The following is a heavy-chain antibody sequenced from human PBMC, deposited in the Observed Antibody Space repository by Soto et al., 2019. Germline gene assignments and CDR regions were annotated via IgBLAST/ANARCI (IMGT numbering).Heavy chain of an antibody. CDR3: ASPITMVRGVIMN. CDR1: GGTFSSYA. D-gene: IGHD3-10*01. Sequence: QVQLVQSGAEVKKPGSSVKVSCKASGGTFSSYAISWVRQAPGQGLEWMGGIIPIFGTANYAQKFQGRVTITAEESACTAYMELSSLRSEDTAVYYCASPITMVRGVIMNWGQGTLVTVSS. CDR2: IIPIFGTA. V-gene: IGHV1-69*12. J-gene: IGHJ4*02.